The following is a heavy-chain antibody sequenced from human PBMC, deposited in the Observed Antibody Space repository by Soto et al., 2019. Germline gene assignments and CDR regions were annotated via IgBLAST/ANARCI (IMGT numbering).Heavy chain of an antibody. D-gene: IGHD3-10*01. J-gene: IGHJ5*02. CDR1: GGSISSGDYD. Sequence: SETLSLTYSVSGGSISSGDYDVSWIRQPPGQGLEWIGYIYYSGSTYCNPSLKSRVTISVDTSTHQFSLKLTSMTVADTAVYYCAVQRATPGVALSTWFGPWGQGSLVPVYS. V-gene: IGHV4-30-4*01. CDR2: IYYSGST. CDR3: AVQRATPGVALSTWFGP.